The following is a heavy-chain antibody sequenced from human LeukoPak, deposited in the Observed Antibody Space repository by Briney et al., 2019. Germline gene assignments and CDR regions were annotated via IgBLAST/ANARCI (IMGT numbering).Heavy chain of an antibody. CDR2: IYSGGST. CDR3: ARCDGPYGADAFDI. J-gene: IGHJ3*02. CDR1: GFTVSSDY. V-gene: IGHV3-53*01. Sequence: TGGSLRLSCAASGFTVSSDYMSWVRQAPGKGLEWVSVIYSGGSTYYADSVKGRFTISRDNSKNTLYLQMNSLRAEDTAVYYCARCDGPYGADAFDIWGQGTMVTVSS. D-gene: IGHD4-17*01.